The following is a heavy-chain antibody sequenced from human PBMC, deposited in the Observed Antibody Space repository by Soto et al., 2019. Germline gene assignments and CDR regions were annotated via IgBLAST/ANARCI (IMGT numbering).Heavy chain of an antibody. D-gene: IGHD3-3*01. CDR2: INPNSGGT. CDR3: ARGDYDFWSGYYRDYYGMDV. J-gene: IGHJ6*02. V-gene: IGHV1-2*04. Sequence: ASVKVSCKASGYTFTGYYMHWVRQPPGQGLECMGWINPNSGGTNYAQKFQGWVTMTRDTSISTAYMELSRLRSDDTAVYYCARGDYDFWSGYYRDYYGMDVWGQGTTVTVSS. CDR1: GYTFTGYY.